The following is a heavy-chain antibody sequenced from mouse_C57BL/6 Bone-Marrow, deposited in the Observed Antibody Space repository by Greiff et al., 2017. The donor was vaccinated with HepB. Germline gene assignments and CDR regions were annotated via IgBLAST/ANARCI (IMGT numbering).Heavy chain of an antibody. CDR3: ARNGSSYFDY. V-gene: IGHV1-69*01. CDR2: IDPSDSYT. D-gene: IGHD1-1*01. J-gene: IGHJ2*01. CDR1: GYTFTSYW. Sequence: VQLQQPGAELVMPGASVKLSCKASGYTFTSYWMHWVKQRPGQGLEWIGEIDPSDSYTNYNQKFKGKSTVTVDKSSSTAYMQLSSLTSEDSAVYNCARNGSSYFDYWGQGTTLTVSS.